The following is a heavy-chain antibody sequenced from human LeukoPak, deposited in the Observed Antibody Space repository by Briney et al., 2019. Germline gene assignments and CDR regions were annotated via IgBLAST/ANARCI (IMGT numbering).Heavy chain of an antibody. J-gene: IGHJ3*02. CDR2: ISSSSATI. CDR1: GSTFSGYS. Sequence: GGSLRLSCAVSGSTFSGYSMKWVRQAPGKGLEWVSYISSSSATIYHADSVKGRLTVSRDNAKNSLYLQMDSLRVEDMAVYYCATDREDYDSSGYYLSDAFDIWGQGTMVTVSS. CDR3: ATDREDYDSSGYYLSDAFDI. D-gene: IGHD3-22*01. V-gene: IGHV3-48*01.